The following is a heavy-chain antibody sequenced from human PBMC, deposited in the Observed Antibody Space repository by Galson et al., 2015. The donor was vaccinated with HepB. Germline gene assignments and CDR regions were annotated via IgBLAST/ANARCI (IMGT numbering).Heavy chain of an antibody. J-gene: IGHJ6*03. CDR2: VYYSGST. V-gene: IGHV4-39*07. CDR1: GGSITSSGYY. CDR3: ARDSSLDYYMDV. D-gene: IGHD2-2*01. Sequence: ETLSLTCTVSGGSITSSGYYWGWIRQPPGEGLEWIGSVYYSGSTYYNPSLKSRVTISVDTSKNQFSLNMNSVTAADTAVYYCARDSSLDYYMDVWGKGTTVTVSS.